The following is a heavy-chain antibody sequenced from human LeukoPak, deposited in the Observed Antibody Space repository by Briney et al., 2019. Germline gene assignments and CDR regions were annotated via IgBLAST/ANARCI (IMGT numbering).Heavy chain of an antibody. V-gene: IGHV3-21*01. CDR2: ISSSSSYI. CDR3: AREGSGVAGHFDY. D-gene: IGHD6-19*01. CDR1: GFTFRSYR. Sequence: GGSLRLSCAASGFTFRSYRVNWVRRAPGQGLEWVSSISSSSSYIYYADSVKGRFTISRDNAKNSLYLQMNSLRAEDTAVYYCAREGSGVAGHFDYWGQGTLVTVSS. J-gene: IGHJ4*02.